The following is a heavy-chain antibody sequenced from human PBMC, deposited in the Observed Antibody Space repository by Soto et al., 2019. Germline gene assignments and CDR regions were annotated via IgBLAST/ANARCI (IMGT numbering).Heavy chain of an antibody. CDR3: ARDQLVVVPAALYYYYYGMDV. V-gene: IGHV3-7*01. CDR1: GFTFSSYW. D-gene: IGHD2-2*01. J-gene: IGHJ6*02. Sequence: QPGGSLRLSCAASGFTFSSYWMSWVRQAPGKGLEWVANIKQDGSEKYYVDSVKGRFTISRDNAKNSLYLQMNSLRAEDTAVYYCARDQLVVVPAALYYYYYGMDVWGQGTTVTVSS. CDR2: IKQDGSEK.